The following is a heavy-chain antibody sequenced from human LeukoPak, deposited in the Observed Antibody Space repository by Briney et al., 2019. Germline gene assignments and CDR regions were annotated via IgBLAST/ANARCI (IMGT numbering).Heavy chain of an antibody. J-gene: IGHJ4*02. Sequence: PSETLSLTCTVSGGSISSYYWSWIRQPPGKGLEWIGEINHSGSSNYNPSLKSRVAISVDTSKSQFSLKLSSMTAADTAVYYCARPDGTAHFIPYWGQGTLVTVSS. D-gene: IGHD2-21*02. CDR3: ARPDGTAHFIPY. CDR1: GGSISSYY. V-gene: IGHV4-34*01. CDR2: INHSGSS.